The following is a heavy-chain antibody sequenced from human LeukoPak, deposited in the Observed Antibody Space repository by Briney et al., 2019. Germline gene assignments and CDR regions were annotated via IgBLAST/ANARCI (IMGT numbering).Heavy chain of an antibody. Sequence: GGSLRLSCAASGFIFSNYAINWVRQTPGKGLEWVSGLSGSARSTFYADSVKGRFTISRDNSKNTLYLQMNSLRAEDTAVYYCAREALSYYDSSGYYLDAFDIWGQGTMVTVSS. CDR2: LSGSARST. J-gene: IGHJ3*02. D-gene: IGHD3-22*01. V-gene: IGHV3-23*01. CDR1: GFIFSNYA. CDR3: AREALSYYDSSGYYLDAFDI.